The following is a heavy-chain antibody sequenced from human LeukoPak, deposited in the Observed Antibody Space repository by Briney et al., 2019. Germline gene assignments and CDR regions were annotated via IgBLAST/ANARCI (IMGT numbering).Heavy chain of an antibody. CDR2: IYSSGYT. J-gene: IGHJ6*02. Sequence: SQTLSLTCTVSGRSLSSRRYYWGWIRQPPAKVLEWIESIYSSGYTYYNTSLKSRVTISVDTSENQFSLKLSSVTAADTAVYYCARPGGYCGAGCYSNPDVWGQGTTVTVSS. D-gene: IGHD2-21*02. CDR3: ARPGGYCGAGCYSNPDV. CDR1: GRSLSSRRYY. V-gene: IGHV4-39*01.